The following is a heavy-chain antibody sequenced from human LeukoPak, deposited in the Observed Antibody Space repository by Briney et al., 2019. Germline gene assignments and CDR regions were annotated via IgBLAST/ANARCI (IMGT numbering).Heavy chain of an antibody. J-gene: IGHJ6*04. CDR3: ARGIAARPQRSGMDV. D-gene: IGHD6-6*01. V-gene: IGHV3-33*01. CDR1: GFTFNSYG. CDR2: IWHDGSDK. Sequence: GGSLRLSCAASGFTFNSYGIHWVRQAPGKGLEWVAVIWHDGSDKYYADSVKGRSTISRDNSKNTLYLQMNSLRAEDTAVYYCARGIAARPQRSGMDVWGKGSTVTVSS.